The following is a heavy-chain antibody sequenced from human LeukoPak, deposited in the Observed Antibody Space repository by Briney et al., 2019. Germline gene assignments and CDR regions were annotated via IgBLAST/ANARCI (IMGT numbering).Heavy chain of an antibody. Sequence: GESLKISCKGSGYSFTSYWIGWVRQMPGKGLEWTGIIYPGDSDTRYSPSFQGQVTFSADKSISTAYLQWSSLKASDTAMYYCARQWGRYCSSTSCYADYWGQGTLVTVSS. J-gene: IGHJ4*02. CDR1: GYSFTSYW. D-gene: IGHD2-2*01. CDR2: IYPGDSDT. CDR3: ARQWGRYCSSTSCYADY. V-gene: IGHV5-51*01.